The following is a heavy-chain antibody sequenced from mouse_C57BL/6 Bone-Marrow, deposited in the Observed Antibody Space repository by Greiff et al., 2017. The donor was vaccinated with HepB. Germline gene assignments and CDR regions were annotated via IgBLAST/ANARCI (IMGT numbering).Heavy chain of an antibody. CDR1: GYTFTSYT. CDR3: ARKSSYYSITTWFAY. CDR2: INPSSGYT. V-gene: IGHV1-4*01. J-gene: IGHJ3*01. Sequence: VMLVESGAELARPGASVKMSCKASGYTFTSYTMHWVKQRPGQGLEWIGYINPSSGYTKYNQKFKDKATLTADKSSSTAYMQLSSLTSEDSAVYYCARKSSYYSITTWFAYWGQGTLVTVSA. D-gene: IGHD2-5*01.